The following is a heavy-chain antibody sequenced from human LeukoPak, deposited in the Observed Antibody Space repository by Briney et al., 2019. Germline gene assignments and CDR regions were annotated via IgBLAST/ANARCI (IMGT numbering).Heavy chain of an antibody. Sequence: WASVKVSCKASGYTFTSYDINWVRQATGQGLEWMGWMNPNSGNTGYAQKFQGRVTMTRNTSISTAYMELSSLRSEDTAVYYCASRWMYNWNYNDAFDIWGQGTMVTVSS. CDR3: ASRWMYNWNYNDAFDI. CDR1: GYTFTSYD. D-gene: IGHD1-7*01. V-gene: IGHV1-8*02. J-gene: IGHJ3*02. CDR2: MNPNSGNT.